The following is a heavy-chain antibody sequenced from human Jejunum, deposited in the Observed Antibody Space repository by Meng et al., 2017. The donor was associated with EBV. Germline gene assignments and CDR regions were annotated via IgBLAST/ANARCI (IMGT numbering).Heavy chain of an antibody. Sequence: HVRLWQVGAGVKTPWASVKVSCKASGFTFTSYAMHWVRQAPGQRLEWMGWINAGSGYTRYSQKFQGRVTITRDTSASIVYMELSSLRSEDTAVYFCARESGSELEQPNYNWFGPWGQGTLVTVSS. CDR3: ARESGSELEQPNYNWFGP. D-gene: IGHD1/OR15-1a*01. CDR2: INAGSGYT. J-gene: IGHJ5*02. CDR1: GFTFTSYA. V-gene: IGHV1-3*01.